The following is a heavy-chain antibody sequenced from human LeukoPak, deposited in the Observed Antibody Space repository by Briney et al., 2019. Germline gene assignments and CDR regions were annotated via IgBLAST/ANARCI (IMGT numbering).Heavy chain of an antibody. D-gene: IGHD6-19*01. J-gene: IGHJ5*02. Sequence: ASVTVSCKTSGYRFTNYGVHWVRQAPGQGLEWMGWTSAYNGDTKYGQKFQGRLTMSTDTSTSTAYLDVRSLRSEDTAVYYCARDLLQWQTNNWLAPWGQGTLVTVSS. CDR3: ARDLLQWQTNNWLAP. V-gene: IGHV1-18*01. CDR2: TSAYNGDT. CDR1: GYRFTNYG.